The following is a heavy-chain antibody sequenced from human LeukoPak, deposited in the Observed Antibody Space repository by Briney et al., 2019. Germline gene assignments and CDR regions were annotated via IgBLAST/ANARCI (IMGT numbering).Heavy chain of an antibody. CDR3: ARLFVDTAMGTADFGY. CDR2: IDPSDSYT. Sequence: PGESLKISCKGSGYSFTSYWISWVRQMPGKGLEWMGRIDPSDSYTNYSPSFQGPVTISADKSISTAYLQWSSLKASDTAMYYCARLFVDTAMGTADFGYWGQGTLVTVSS. V-gene: IGHV5-10-1*01. J-gene: IGHJ4*02. D-gene: IGHD5-18*01. CDR1: GYSFTSYW.